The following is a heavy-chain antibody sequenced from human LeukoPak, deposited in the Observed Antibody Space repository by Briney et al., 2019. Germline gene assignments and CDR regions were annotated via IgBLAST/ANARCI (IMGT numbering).Heavy chain of an antibody. CDR2: IYYSGST. J-gene: IGHJ6*03. Sequence: SETLSLTCTVSGGSISSYYWSWIRQPPGKGLEWIGYIYYSGSTNYNPSLKSRVTISVDTPKNQFSLKLSSVTAADTAVYYCARAAAGLFPHYYYYYMDVWGKGTTVTVSS. V-gene: IGHV4-59*01. D-gene: IGHD6-13*01. CDR3: ARAAAGLFPHYYYYYMDV. CDR1: GGSISSYY.